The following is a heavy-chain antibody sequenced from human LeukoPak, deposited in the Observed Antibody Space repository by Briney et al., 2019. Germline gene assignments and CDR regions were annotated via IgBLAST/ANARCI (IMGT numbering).Heavy chain of an antibody. J-gene: IGHJ5*02. V-gene: IGHV3-21*01. CDR3: ARARYSSSPFDP. Sequence: PGGSLRLSCGASGFIFSSYSMNWVRQAPGKGREWVSFISSSSSYIYYADSVKGRFTISRDNAKNSLYLQMNSLTAEDTAVYYCARARYSSSPFDPWGQGTLVTVSS. CDR1: GFIFSSYS. CDR2: ISSSSSYI. D-gene: IGHD6-13*01.